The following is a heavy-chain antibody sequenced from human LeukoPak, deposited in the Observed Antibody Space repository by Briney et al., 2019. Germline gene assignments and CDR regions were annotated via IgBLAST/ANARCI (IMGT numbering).Heavy chain of an antibody. CDR2: INPNSGGT. J-gene: IGHJ6*03. Sequence: ASVKVSCKASGYTFTGYYMHWVRQAPGQGLEWMGWINPNSGGTNYAQKFQGRVTITRDMSTSTAYLELTSLTSGDTAVYYCARRGGDCSGTSCFWDYYYYYMDVWGKGTTVTVSS. D-gene: IGHD2-2*01. V-gene: IGHV1-2*02. CDR3: ARRGGDCSGTSCFWDYYYYYMDV. CDR1: GYTFTGYY.